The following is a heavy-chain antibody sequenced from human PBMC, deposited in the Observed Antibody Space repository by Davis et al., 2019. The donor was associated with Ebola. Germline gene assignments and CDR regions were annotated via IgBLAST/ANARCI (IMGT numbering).Heavy chain of an antibody. CDR3: ARTEGSYGMDV. CDR1: GGSISGYS. V-gene: IGHV4-34*01. J-gene: IGHJ6*02. D-gene: IGHD1-14*01. Sequence: MPSETLSLTCAVYGGSISGYSWTWIRQPPGKGLEWIGDSGSPNYNPSLKSRVTISVDTSKNQFSLKLSSVTAADTAVYYCARTEGSYGMDVWGQGTTVTVSS. CDR2: SGSP.